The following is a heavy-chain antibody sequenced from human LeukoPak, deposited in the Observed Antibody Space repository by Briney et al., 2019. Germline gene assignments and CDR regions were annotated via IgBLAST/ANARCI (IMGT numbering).Heavy chain of an antibody. D-gene: IGHD4-17*01. CDR2: INPSGGST. CDR1: GYTFTSYG. Sequence: GASVKVSCKASGYTFTSYGISWVRQAPGQGLEWMGIINPSGGSTSYAQKFQGRVTMTRDTSTSTVYMELSSLRSEDTAVYYCTTVTTPGVEYWGQGTLVTVSS. J-gene: IGHJ4*02. V-gene: IGHV1-46*01. CDR3: TTVTTPGVEY.